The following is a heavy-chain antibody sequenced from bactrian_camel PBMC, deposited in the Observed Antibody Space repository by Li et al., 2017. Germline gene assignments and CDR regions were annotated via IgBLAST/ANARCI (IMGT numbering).Heavy chain of an antibody. Sequence: VQLVESGGGSVQAGGSLTLSCTASGFVFSAEAMSWVRQVPGKGLEWVSGINSGADATDYADSVKGRFTISRDNAKNTLYLRLNSLETEDTAMYYCTNSYSYYYGPLDYWGQGTQVTVS. V-gene: IGHV3S31*01. J-gene: IGHJ4*01. CDR3: TNSYSYYYGPLDY. D-gene: IGHD2*01. CDR1: GFVFSAEA. CDR2: INSGADAT.